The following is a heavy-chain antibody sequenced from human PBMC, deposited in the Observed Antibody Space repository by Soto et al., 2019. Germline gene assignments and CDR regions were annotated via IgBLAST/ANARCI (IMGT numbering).Heavy chain of an antibody. D-gene: IGHD3-3*01. CDR2: IYYSGST. V-gene: IGHV4-31*03. CDR3: ARYFWSGYRSYYYSGLDV. Sequence: QVQLQESGPGLVKPSQTLSLTCTVSGGSISSGGYYWSWIRQHPGKGLEWIGYIYYSGSTYYNPSLLSRVTISVDLFKNQFYRKLCSVSCAVTAVYYCARYFWSGYRSYYYSGLDVWGQGTTVTVSS. CDR1: GGSISSGGYY. J-gene: IGHJ6*01.